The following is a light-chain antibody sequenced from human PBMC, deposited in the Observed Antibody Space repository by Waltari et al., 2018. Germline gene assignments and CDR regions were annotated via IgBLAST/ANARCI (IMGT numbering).Light chain of an antibody. CDR1: QGVGRT. Sequence: EIVLTQSPGTLSLSPGDSATLSCRASQGVGRTLAWYQQKPGQAPRLVIYGASIRATGIPDRFSGSGSGTDFSLTISRLEPEDFAVYYCQHYVALPVTFGQGTKVEIK. V-gene: IGKV3-20*01. J-gene: IGKJ1*01. CDR2: GAS. CDR3: QHYVALPVT.